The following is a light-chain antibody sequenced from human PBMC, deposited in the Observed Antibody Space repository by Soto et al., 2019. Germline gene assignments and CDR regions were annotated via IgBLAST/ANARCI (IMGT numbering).Light chain of an antibody. J-gene: IGKJ1*01. CDR3: QQDYSSPPT. CDR2: WAS. Sequence: DIVMTQSPDSLAVSLGERATINCKSSQSVLYSSNNKNYLAWYQQKPGQPPKLLIYWASTRESGVPDRFSGSGSGTDVTLTISGLQAEDGAVYYCQQDYSSPPTFGQGTKVEIK. CDR1: QSVLYSSNNKNY. V-gene: IGKV4-1*01.